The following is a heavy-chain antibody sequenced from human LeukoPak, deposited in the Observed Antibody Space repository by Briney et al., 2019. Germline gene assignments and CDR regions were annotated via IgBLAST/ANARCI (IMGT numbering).Heavy chain of an antibody. J-gene: IGHJ4*02. CDR2: INHSGST. CDR3: AAALGQDFWSGYNY. Sequence: SETLSLTCAVYGGSFSGYYWGWIRQPPGKGLEWIGEINHSGSTNYNPSLKSRVTISVDTSKNQSSLKLSSVTAADTAVYYCAAALGQDFWSGYNYWGQGTLVTVSS. V-gene: IGHV4-34*01. D-gene: IGHD3-3*01. CDR1: GGSFSGYY.